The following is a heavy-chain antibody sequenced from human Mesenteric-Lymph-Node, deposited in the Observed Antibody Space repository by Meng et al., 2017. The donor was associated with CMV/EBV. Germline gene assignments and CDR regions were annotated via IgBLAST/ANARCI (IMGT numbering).Heavy chain of an antibody. Sequence: SVKVSCKATGGSFSSYIFSWVRQAPGQGLEWMGRIIPSLDTANYAQKFQGRVTITADRSTSTAYMELNSLRSDDTAVYYCTRTTLRSTFFDLWGQGTLVTVSS. D-gene: IGHD4-17*01. J-gene: IGHJ4*02. V-gene: IGHV1-69*08. CDR3: TRTTLRSTFFDL. CDR1: GGSFSSYI. CDR2: IIPSLDTA.